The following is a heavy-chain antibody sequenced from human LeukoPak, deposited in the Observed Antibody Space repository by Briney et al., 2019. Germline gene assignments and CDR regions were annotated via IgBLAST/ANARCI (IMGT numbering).Heavy chain of an antibody. D-gene: IGHD5-12*01. CDR1: GYTFIGYY. J-gene: IGHJ3*01. CDR2: INCNSGGT. V-gene: IGHV1-2*02. Sequence: ASVKVSCKASGYTFIGYYMHWVRQAPGQGLEWMGWINCNSGGTNYAQKFQGRVTMTRDTSTTTVYMELSSLRSDDTAVYYCARHKERAYSGYDTEAFDFWGQGTMVTVSS. CDR3: ARHKERAYSGYDTEAFDF.